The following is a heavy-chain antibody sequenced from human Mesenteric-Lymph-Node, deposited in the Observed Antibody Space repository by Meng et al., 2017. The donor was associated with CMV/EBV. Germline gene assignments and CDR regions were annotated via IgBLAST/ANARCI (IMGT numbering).Heavy chain of an antibody. Sequence: GGSLTLPCAVSGLTVSRNYMSWVRQAPGKGLEWVSVIYAGGATYYADSVKGRFTISRDNSKNTVYLQMDSLRAEDTAVYYCARDSLIGVVKNYGMDVWGQGTTVTVSS. V-gene: IGHV3-66*01. CDR1: GLTVSRNY. CDR2: IYAGGAT. D-gene: IGHD3-3*01. J-gene: IGHJ6*02. CDR3: ARDSLIGVVKNYGMDV.